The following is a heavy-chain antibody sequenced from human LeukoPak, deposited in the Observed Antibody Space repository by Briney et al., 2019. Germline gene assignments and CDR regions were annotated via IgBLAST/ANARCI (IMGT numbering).Heavy chain of an antibody. CDR3: ARHATVASEPDYYFDY. V-gene: IGHV4-4*09. CDR1: GVSISSYY. CDR2: IYTSGSN. J-gene: IGHJ4*02. D-gene: IGHD5-12*01. Sequence: PSETLSLTCTVAGVSISSYYWRWLRQPPGKGLEGVGYIYTSGSNNYKNSLRRGDTISEETSKNQSSLKLSSVTAADTAVYYCARHATVASEPDYYFDYWGQGTLVTVSS.